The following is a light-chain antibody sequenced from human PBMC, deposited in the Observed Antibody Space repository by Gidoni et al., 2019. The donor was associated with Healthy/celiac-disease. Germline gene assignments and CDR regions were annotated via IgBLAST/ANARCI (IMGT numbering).Light chain of an antibody. Sequence: DIQMTQSPSSLSASVGDRVTITCRASQSISSYLNWYQQKPGKAPKLLIYAASSLQSGVPSRFSGSGSGTDFTLTISSLQPEDFATYYCQQSYSTALXXXGGTKVEIK. V-gene: IGKV1-39*01. J-gene: IGKJ4*01. CDR3: QQSYSTALX. CDR2: AAS. CDR1: QSISSY.